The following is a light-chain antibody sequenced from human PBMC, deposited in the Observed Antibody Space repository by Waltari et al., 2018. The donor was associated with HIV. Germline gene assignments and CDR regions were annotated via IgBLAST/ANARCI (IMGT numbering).Light chain of an antibody. CDR1: SGLLGFDS. CDR2: EDD. CDR3: QSYDSNYGV. Sequence: FMLTQPPPVSESPRETVTISCTRSSGLLGFDSVQWYQQRPGSAPTTVIYEDDRRPSGVLDRFSGSIDRSSNSASLTISGLEPEEEADYYCQSYDSNYGVFVGGTKLTVL. J-gene: IGLJ2*01. V-gene: IGLV6-57*04.